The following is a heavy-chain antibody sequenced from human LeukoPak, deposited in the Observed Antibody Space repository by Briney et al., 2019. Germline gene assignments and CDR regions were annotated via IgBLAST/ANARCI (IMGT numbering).Heavy chain of an antibody. V-gene: IGHV3-23*01. CDR1: GSAFSSQA. CDR3: AKDARRSDGWYFFDH. D-gene: IGHD6-19*01. J-gene: IGHJ4*02. Sequence: GGSLRLSCAASGSAFSSQAMGWVRQAPGKGLEWVSVISDSGDTTYYADSVKGRFTISRDNSKNTLYLQMNSLRAEDTAIYYCAKDARRSDGWYFFDHWGQGALVTVSS. CDR2: ISDSGDTT.